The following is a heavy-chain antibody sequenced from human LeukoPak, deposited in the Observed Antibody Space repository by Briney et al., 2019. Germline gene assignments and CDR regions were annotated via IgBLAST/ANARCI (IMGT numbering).Heavy chain of an antibody. D-gene: IGHD2-2*01. Sequence: PGGSLRLSCAASGFTFRSYEMNWVRQAPGKGLEWVSYISSSGSTIYYADSVKGRFTISRDNAKNSLYLQMNSLRAEDTAVYYCASSMWDCSGTSCYERFDYWGPGTLVTVSS. V-gene: IGHV3-48*03. CDR3: ASSMWDCSGTSCYERFDY. CDR1: GFTFRSYE. J-gene: IGHJ4*02. CDR2: ISSSGSTI.